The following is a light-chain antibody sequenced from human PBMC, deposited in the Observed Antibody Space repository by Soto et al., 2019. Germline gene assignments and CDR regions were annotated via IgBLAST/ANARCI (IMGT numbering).Light chain of an antibody. V-gene: IGKV3-11*01. Sequence: EIVLTQSPATLSSSPGERATLSCRASQSVRSYLAWYQQKPGQAPRLLIYDASNRATGIPARFSGSGSGTDFTLTISSLEPEDFAVYYCQQRSNWPLTFGQGTKVEIK. J-gene: IGKJ1*01. CDR2: DAS. CDR3: QQRSNWPLT. CDR1: QSVRSY.